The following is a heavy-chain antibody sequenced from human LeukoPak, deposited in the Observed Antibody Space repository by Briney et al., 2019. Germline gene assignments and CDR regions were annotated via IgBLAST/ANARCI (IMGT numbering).Heavy chain of an antibody. CDR2: IYYSGST. J-gene: IGHJ1*01. D-gene: IGHD3-10*01. V-gene: IGHV4-39*07. CDR3: ARVGTSGSYYTAPEYFQH. CDR1: GGSINNYF. Sequence: SETLSLTCIVSGGSINNYFWSWIRQPPGKGLEWIGSIYYSGSTYYNPSLKSRVTISVDTSKNQFSLKLSSVTAADTAVYYCARVGTSGSYYTAPEYFQHWGQGTLVTVSS.